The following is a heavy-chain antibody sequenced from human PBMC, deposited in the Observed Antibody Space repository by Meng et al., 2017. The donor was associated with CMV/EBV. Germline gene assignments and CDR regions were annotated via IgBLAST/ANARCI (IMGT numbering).Heavy chain of an antibody. CDR1: GYTFTSYY. V-gene: IGHV1-69*02. CDR3: ARPKFQYSSSSGVGRRYYGMDV. J-gene: IGHJ6*02. CDR2: IIPILGIA. Sequence: SVKVSCKASGYTFTSYYMHWVRQAPGQGLEWMGRIIPILGIANYAQKFQGRVTITADKSTSTAYMELSSLRSEDTAVYYCARPKFQYSSSSGVGRRYYGMDVWGQGTTVTVSS. D-gene: IGHD6-6*01.